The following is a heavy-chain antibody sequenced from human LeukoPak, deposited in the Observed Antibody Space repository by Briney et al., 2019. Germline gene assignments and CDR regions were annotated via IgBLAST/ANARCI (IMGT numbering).Heavy chain of an antibody. CDR1: GYSFTSYW. V-gene: IGHV5-51*01. D-gene: IGHD1-26*01. J-gene: IGHJ4*02. CDR2: IYPGDSDT. CDR3: ARRGWASGYFEY. Sequence: GESLKISCRGSGYSFTSYWIGWVRHMPGKGLEWMGIIYPGDSDTRYAPSFQGQVTISADKSISTAYLQWSSLKASDTAMYYCARRGWASGYFEYWGQGTLVTLSS.